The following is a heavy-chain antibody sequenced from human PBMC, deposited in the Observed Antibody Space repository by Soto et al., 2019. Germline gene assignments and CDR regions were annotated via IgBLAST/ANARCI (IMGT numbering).Heavy chain of an antibody. CDR1: GGTFSSYM. J-gene: IGHJ4*02. D-gene: IGHD2-15*01. CDR2: IIPILGVT. CDR3: ARGWWGSALKGGVDY. V-gene: IGHV1-69*02. Sequence: QVQLVQSGAEVKKPGSSVKVSCKASGGTFSSYMISWVRQAPGQGLEWMGRIIPILGVTNYAQKFQGRVTVLADKSTNPASLELSSLKSEDTAVYYCARGWWGSALKGGVDYWGQGTLVTVSS.